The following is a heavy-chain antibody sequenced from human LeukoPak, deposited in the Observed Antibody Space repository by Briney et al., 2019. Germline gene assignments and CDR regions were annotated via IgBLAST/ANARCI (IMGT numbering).Heavy chain of an antibody. CDR3: ARGSAYYDFWSGYSGMYYFGY. D-gene: IGHD3-3*01. V-gene: IGHV4-59*01. CDR2: IYYSGST. J-gene: IGHJ4*02. CDR1: GGSISSYY. Sequence: SETLSLTCTVSGGSISSYYWSWIRQPPGKGLEWIGYIYYSGSTNYNPSLKSRVTISVDTSKNQFSLKLSSVTAADTAVYYCARGSAYYDFWSGYSGMYYFGYWGQGTLVTVSS.